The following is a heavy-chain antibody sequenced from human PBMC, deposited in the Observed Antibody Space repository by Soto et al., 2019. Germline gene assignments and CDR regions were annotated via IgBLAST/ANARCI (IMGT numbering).Heavy chain of an antibody. CDR3: TKSFEYSSSSFDY. CDR2: IRSKAYGGTT. D-gene: IGHD6-6*01. J-gene: IGHJ4*02. V-gene: IGHV3-49*03. Sequence: GGSLRLSCTASGFTFGDYAMSWFRQAPGKGLEWVGFIRSKAYGGTTEYAASVKGRFTISRDDSKSIAYLQMNSLKTEDTAVYYCTKSFEYSSSSFDYWGQGTLVTVSS. CDR1: GFTFGDYA.